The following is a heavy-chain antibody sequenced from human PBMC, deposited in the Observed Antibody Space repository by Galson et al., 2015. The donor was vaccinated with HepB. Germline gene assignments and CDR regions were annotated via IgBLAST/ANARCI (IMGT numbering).Heavy chain of an antibody. CDR1: GYTFTSYT. Sequence: SVKVSCKASGYTFTSYTLNWVRQAPGQGLQWMGWINTNTGNPTYAPGFTGRFVFSLDTSVSTAYLQISSLKAEDTAVYFCARLSPHMYYASGSYYPVDAFDVWGQGTVVTVSS. D-gene: IGHD3-10*01. CDR3: ARLSPHMYYASGSYYPVDAFDV. J-gene: IGHJ3*01. V-gene: IGHV7-4-1*02. CDR2: INTNTGNP.